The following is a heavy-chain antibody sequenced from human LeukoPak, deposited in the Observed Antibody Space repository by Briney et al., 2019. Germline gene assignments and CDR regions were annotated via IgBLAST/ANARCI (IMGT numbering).Heavy chain of an antibody. V-gene: IGHV4-4*07. J-gene: IGHJ4*02. D-gene: IGHD1-1*01. Sequence: SETLSLTCTVSGGSITSYYWNWIRQPAGERLEWIGRISTSGNTNYNPSLTSRVTMSVDTSKNQLSLRLSSVTAADTAVYYCARDQNWLIDYWGQGTLLTVSS. CDR3: ARDQNWLIDY. CDR2: ISTSGNT. CDR1: GGSITSYY.